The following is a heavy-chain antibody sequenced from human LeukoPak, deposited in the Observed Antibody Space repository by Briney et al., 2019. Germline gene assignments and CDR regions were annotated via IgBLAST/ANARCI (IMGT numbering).Heavy chain of an antibody. D-gene: IGHD4-11*01. CDR3: ARDTVTTLAYYYYGMDV. Sequence: GGSLRLSYAASGFTFSSYWMSWVRQAPGKGLEWVANIKQDGSEKYYVDSVKGRFTISRDNAKNSLYLQMNSLRAEDTAVYYCARDTVTTLAYYYYGMDVWGQGTTVTVSS. J-gene: IGHJ6*02. CDR1: GFTFSSYW. V-gene: IGHV3-7*01. CDR2: IKQDGSEK.